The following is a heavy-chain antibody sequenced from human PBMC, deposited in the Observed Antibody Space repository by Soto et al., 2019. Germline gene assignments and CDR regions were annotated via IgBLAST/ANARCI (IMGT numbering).Heavy chain of an antibody. CDR1: GGTFSSYA. Sequence: QVQLVQSGAEVKKPGSSVKVSCKASGGTFSSYAISWVRQAPGQGLEWMGGIIPIFGTANYAQKFQGRVTITADDSTSTAYMELSSLRSEDTAVYYCARDFMAPEPSGSYGDYWGQGTLVTVSS. CDR3: ARDFMAPEPSGSYGDY. CDR2: IIPIFGTA. D-gene: IGHD1-26*01. V-gene: IGHV1-69*01. J-gene: IGHJ4*02.